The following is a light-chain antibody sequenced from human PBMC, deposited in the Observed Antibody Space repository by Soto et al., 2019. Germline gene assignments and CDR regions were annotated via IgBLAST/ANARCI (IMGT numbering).Light chain of an antibody. J-gene: IGKJ3*01. Sequence: EIVLTQSPDTLSLSPGERATLSCRASQSVSSSLAWYQQKPGQAPRLLIYDASNRATGILARFSGSGSGTDFTLTLSSLEPEAFAVYSCQQRSNWPPQVTFGPGTKVDIK. CDR1: QSVSSS. V-gene: IGKV3-11*01. CDR3: QQRSNWPPQVT. CDR2: DAS.